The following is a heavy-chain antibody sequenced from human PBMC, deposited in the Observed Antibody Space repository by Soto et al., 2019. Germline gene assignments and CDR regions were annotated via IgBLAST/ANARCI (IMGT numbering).Heavy chain of an antibody. CDR2: IYPGDSDT. Sequence: GEALKISCKGSGYSFTSYWIGWVRQMPGKGLEWMGIIYPGDSDTRYSPSFQGQVTISADKSISTAYLQWSSLKASDTAMYYCERPSTLFGVVNAFDIWGQGTMVTVSS. V-gene: IGHV5-51*01. CDR1: GYSFTSYW. J-gene: IGHJ3*02. CDR3: ERPSTLFGVVNAFDI. D-gene: IGHD3-3*01.